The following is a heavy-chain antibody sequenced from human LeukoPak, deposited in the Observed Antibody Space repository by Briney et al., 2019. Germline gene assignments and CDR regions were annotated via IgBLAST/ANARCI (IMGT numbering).Heavy chain of an antibody. CDR3: EKDQSFIYYVFLVFDI. J-gene: IGHJ3*02. D-gene: IGHD3-10*02. CDR2: IRYDGSNK. V-gene: IGHV3-30*02. Sequence: HPGGSLRLSCAASGFTFSSYGMHWVRQAPGKGLEWVAFIRYDGSNKYYADSVKGRFTISRDNSKNTLYLQMNSLRAEDTAVYYWEKDQSFIYYVFLVFDIGGKGKMATVST. CDR1: GFTFSSYG.